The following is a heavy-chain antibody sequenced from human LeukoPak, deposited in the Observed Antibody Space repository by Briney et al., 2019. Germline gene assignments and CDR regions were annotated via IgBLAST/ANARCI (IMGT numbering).Heavy chain of an antibody. CDR3: AKGGFGDHLHNWSDP. Sequence: GRSLRLSCAASGFTFSSYGMHWVRQAPGKGLEWVAVISYDGSNKYYADSVKGRFTISRDNSKNALYLQMNSLRAEDTAVYYCAKGGFGDHLHNWSDPWGQGTLVTVSS. D-gene: IGHD3-10*01. V-gene: IGHV3-30*18. J-gene: IGHJ5*02. CDR2: ISYDGSNK. CDR1: GFTFSSYG.